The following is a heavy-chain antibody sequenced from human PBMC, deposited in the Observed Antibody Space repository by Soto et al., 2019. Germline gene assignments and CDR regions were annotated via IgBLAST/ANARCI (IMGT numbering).Heavy chain of an antibody. J-gene: IGHJ6*02. Sequence: SETLSLTCTVSGGSISSYYWSWIRQPPGKGLEWIGYIYYSGSTNYNPSLKSRVTISVDTSKNQFSLKLSSVTAADTAVFYFARLRKEQQLVLDYYYYGMDVWGQGTTVTVSS. CDR1: GGSISSYY. CDR3: ARLRKEQQLVLDYYYYGMDV. CDR2: IYYSGST. V-gene: IGHV4-59*08. D-gene: IGHD6-13*01.